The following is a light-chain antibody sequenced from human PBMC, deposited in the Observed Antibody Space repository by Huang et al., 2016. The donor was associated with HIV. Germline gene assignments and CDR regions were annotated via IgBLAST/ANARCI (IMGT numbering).Light chain of an antibody. CDR3: QQYNSWPPRFT. V-gene: IGKV3-15*01. CDR1: QSVSSN. CDR2: GSS. J-gene: IGKJ2*01. Sequence: EIVMMQSPATLSVSPGERATLSCRASQSVSSNFAWYHQQPGQAPRLLICGSSTRATGIPARFSGSGSGTEFNLTISSLKSEDFAVYYCQQYNSWPPRFTFGQGTELEIK.